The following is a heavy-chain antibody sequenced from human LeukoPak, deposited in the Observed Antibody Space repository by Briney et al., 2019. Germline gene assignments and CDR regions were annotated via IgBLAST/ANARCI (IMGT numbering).Heavy chain of an antibody. CDR3: ARRDLFYWYFDL. CDR1: GGSISSYY. D-gene: IGHD2-21*01. J-gene: IGHJ2*01. CDR2: IYYSGST. Sequence: SETLSLTCTVSGGSISSYYWSWIRQPPGKGLKWIGYIYYSGSTNYNPSLKSRVTISVDTSKNQFSLKLSSVTAADTAVYYCARRDLFYWYFDLWGRGTLVTVSS. V-gene: IGHV4-59*08.